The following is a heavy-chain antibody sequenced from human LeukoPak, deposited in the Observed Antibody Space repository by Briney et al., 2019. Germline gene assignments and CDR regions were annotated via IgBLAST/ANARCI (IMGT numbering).Heavy chain of an antibody. CDR2: INPSGGST. Sequence: ASVKVSCKASGYTFTSYYMHWVRQAPGQGLEWMGIINPSGGSTSYAQKFQGRVTMTRDTSTSTVYMELSSLRSEDTAVYYCARGPPGYCSSTSCYLNYWGQGTLVAVSS. CDR3: ARGPPGYCSSTSCYLNY. CDR1: GYTFTSYY. J-gene: IGHJ4*02. D-gene: IGHD2-2*01. V-gene: IGHV1-46*01.